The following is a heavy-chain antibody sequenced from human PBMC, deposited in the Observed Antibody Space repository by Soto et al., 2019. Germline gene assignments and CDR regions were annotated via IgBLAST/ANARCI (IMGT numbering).Heavy chain of an antibody. D-gene: IGHD6-19*01. V-gene: IGHV1-2*02. CDR1: GYTFTGYY. J-gene: IGHJ6*02. CDR3: ARERVAVAGDYYYYYCMDV. CDR2: INPNSGGT. Sequence: ASVKVSCKASGYTFTGYYMHWVRQAPGQGFEWMGWINPNSGGTNYAQKFQGRVTMNRDTSISTAYMELSRLRSDDTAVYYCARERVAVAGDYYYYYCMDVWGQGTTVTVSS.